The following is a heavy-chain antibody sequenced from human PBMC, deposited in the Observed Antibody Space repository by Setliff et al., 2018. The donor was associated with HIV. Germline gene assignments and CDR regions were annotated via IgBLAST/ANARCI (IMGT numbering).Heavy chain of an antibody. V-gene: IGHV4-39*01. CDR3: ARYSSDHDAFDI. Sequence: SETLSLTCLVSGDSSRITNYYWGWVRQSPGKGLEWFGSVFYTGTTYYNPSLLSRLTISVDTSKNQFSLKLYSVTAADTALYYCARYSSDHDAFDIWGQGTMVTVSS. CDR1: GDSSRITNYY. J-gene: IGHJ3*02. CDR2: VFYTGTT. D-gene: IGHD6-19*01.